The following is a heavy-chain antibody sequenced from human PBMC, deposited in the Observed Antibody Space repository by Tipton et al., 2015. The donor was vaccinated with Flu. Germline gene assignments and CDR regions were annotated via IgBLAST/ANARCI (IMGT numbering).Heavy chain of an antibody. CDR1: GASISSYY. D-gene: IGHD5-24*01. CDR3: ARDLRDGYNYWYFDL. Sequence: LRLSCTVSGASISSYYWSWIRQPPGKGLEWIGYIYYSGSTNYNPSLKSRVTISVDTSKDQFSLKLSSVTAADTAVYYCARDLRDGYNYWYFDLWGRGTLVTVSS. CDR2: IYYSGST. V-gene: IGHV4-59*01. J-gene: IGHJ2*01.